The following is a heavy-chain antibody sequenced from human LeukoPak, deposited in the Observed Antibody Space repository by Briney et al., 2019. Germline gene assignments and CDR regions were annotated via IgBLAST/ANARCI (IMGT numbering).Heavy chain of an antibody. CDR3: ASDLVVPAATADAFDI. Sequence: GGSLRLSCAASGFTFSSYGMHWVRQAPGKGLEWVAVISYDGSNKYYADSVKGRFTISRDNSKNTLYLQMNSLRAEDTAVYYCASDLVVPAATADAFDIWGQGTMVTVSS. CDR2: ISYDGSNK. J-gene: IGHJ3*02. CDR1: GFTFSSYG. D-gene: IGHD2-2*01. V-gene: IGHV3-30*03.